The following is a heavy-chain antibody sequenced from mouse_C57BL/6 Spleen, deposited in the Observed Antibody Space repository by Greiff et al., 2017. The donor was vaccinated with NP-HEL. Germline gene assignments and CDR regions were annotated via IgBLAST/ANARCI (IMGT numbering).Heavy chain of an antibody. J-gene: IGHJ3*01. V-gene: IGHV1-55*01. CDR3: ATTDYYCSSFAY. CDR2: IYPGSGST. Sequence: QVHVKQPGAELVKPGASVKMSCKASGYTFTSYWITWVKQRPGQGLEWIGDIYPGSGSTNYNEKFKSKATLTVDTSSSTAYMQLSSLTSEDSAVYYCATTDYYCSSFAYWGQGTLVTVSA. D-gene: IGHD1-1*01. CDR1: GYTFTSYW.